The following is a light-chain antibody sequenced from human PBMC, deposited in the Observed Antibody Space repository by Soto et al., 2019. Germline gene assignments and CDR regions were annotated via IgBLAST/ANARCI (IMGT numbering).Light chain of an antibody. Sequence: DIQMTQSPSSLSASVGDRVSITCQASQDIGNYLNWYQQIPGKAPKLLIFDASNLESGVPSRFSGSGSGTDFTFTISNLQPEDIATYYCQQYETLPITFVQGTRLEIK. CDR3: QQYETLPIT. CDR2: DAS. J-gene: IGKJ5*01. CDR1: QDIGNY. V-gene: IGKV1-33*01.